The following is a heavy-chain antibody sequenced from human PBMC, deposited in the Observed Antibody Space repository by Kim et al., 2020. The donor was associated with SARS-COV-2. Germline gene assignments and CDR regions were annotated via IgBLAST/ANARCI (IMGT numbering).Heavy chain of an antibody. Sequence: GGSLRLSCAASGFTFGSYAMNWVRQAPGKGLEWISAIGGSAGGKYYADSVKGRFIISRDNSKNTLYLHMNDLRTEDTAVYYCARRPPYYGDQHFDYWGQGTLVTVSS. CDR2: IGGSAGGK. J-gene: IGHJ4*02. D-gene: IGHD4-17*01. CDR1: GFTFGSYA. CDR3: ARRPPYYGDQHFDY. V-gene: IGHV3-23*01.